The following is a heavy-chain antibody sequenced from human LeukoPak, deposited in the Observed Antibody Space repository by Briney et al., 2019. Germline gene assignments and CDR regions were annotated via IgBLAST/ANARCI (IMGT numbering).Heavy chain of an antibody. V-gene: IGHV4-39*07. CDR2: IYYSGST. Sequence: PSETLSLTCTVSGGSVSNSSYYWGWIRQPPGKGLEWIGSIYYSGSTYYNPSLKSRVTISVDTSKNQFSLKLSSVTAADTAVYYCARSLLWFGEPYMSGRYYYYYMDVWGKGTTVTVSS. CDR3: ARSLLWFGEPYMSGRYYYYYMDV. CDR1: GGSVSNSSYY. J-gene: IGHJ6*03. D-gene: IGHD3-10*01.